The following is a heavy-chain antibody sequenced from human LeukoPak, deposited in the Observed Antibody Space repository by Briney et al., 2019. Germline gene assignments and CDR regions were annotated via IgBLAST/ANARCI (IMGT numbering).Heavy chain of an antibody. V-gene: IGHV4-39*01. CDR3: ARQTLDCSGGSCYGYFDY. J-gene: IGHJ4*02. CDR1: GGSISSSSYY. Sequence: PSETLSLTCTVSGGSISSSSYYWGWIRQPPGKGLEWIGSIYYSGSTYYNPSLKSRVTISVDASKNQFSLKLSSVTAADTAVYYCARQTLDCSGGSCYGYFDYWGQGTRVTVSS. D-gene: IGHD2-15*01. CDR2: IYYSGST.